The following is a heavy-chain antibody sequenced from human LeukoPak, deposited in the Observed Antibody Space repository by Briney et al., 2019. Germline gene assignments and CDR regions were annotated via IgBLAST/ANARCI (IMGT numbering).Heavy chain of an antibody. D-gene: IGHD6-19*01. V-gene: IGHV3-9*01. CDR2: ISWNSGSI. CDR3: ARDNFAFSSG. Sequence: QPGGSLRLSCAASGFTFDDYAMHWVRQAPGKGLEWVSGISWNSGSIGYADSVKGRFTISRDNAKNSLYLQMNSLRAEDTAVYYCARDNFAFSSGWGQGTLVTVS. J-gene: IGHJ4*02. CDR1: GFTFDDYA.